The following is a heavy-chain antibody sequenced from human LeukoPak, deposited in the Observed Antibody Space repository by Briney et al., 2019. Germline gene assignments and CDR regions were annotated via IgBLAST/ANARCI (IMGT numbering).Heavy chain of an antibody. CDR3: VKSRVVVAANDAFDI. V-gene: IGHV3-64D*06. D-gene: IGHD2-15*01. CDR2: ISSNGGST. Sequence: GGSLRLSCSASGFTFSSYAMHWVRQAPGKGLEYVSAISSNGGSTYYADSVKGRFTISRDNSKNMLYLQMSSLRAEDTAVYYCVKSRVVVAANDAFDIWGQGTMVTVSS. CDR1: GFTFSSYA. J-gene: IGHJ3*02.